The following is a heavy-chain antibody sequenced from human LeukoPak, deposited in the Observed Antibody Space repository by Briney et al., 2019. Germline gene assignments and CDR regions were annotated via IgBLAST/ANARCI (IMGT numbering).Heavy chain of an antibody. CDR3: ARMEQWPSFDY. CDR1: DDSISSGAYY. CDR2: ISHSGST. J-gene: IGHJ4*02. D-gene: IGHD6-19*01. V-gene: IGHV4-30-2*02. Sequence: SQTLSLTCTVSDDSISSGAYYWTWIRQPPGKGLEWIGYISHSGSTNYNPSLKSRVTISVDTSKNQFSLKLSSVTAADTAVYYCARMEQWPSFDYWGQGTLVTVSS.